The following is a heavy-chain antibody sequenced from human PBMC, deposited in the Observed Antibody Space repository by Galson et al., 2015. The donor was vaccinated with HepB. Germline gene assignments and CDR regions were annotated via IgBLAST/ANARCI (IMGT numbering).Heavy chain of an antibody. V-gene: IGHV3-30-3*01. CDR3: AARGGREAYLDY. Sequence: SLRLSCAASGFTFSSYAMHWVRQAPGKGLEWVAVISYDGSNKYYAESVKGRFTISRDNSKNTLYLQINSLRAEDTAVYYCAARGGREAYLDYWGQGTQVTVSS. CDR2: ISYDGSNK. D-gene: IGHD1-26*01. CDR1: GFTFSSYA. J-gene: IGHJ4*02.